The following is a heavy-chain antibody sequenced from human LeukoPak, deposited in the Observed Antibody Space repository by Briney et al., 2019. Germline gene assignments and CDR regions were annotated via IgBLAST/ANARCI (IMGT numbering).Heavy chain of an antibody. Sequence: SETLSLTCTVSGGSINIYYWSWIRQPPGKGLEWIGYIYYSGSTNYNPSLKSRVTISVDTSKNQFSLKLSSVTAADTAVYYCARDRRDGYNLYYFDYWGQGTLVTVSS. CDR3: ARDRRDGYNLYYFDY. CDR1: GGSINIYY. V-gene: IGHV4-59*01. J-gene: IGHJ4*02. CDR2: IYYSGST. D-gene: IGHD5-24*01.